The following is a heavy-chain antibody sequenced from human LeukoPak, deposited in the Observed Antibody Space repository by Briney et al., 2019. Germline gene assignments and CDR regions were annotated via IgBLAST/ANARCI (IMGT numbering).Heavy chain of an antibody. CDR2: RWYDGSNK. CDR1: GFTFSSYG. V-gene: IGHV3-33*01. J-gene: IGHJ4*02. CDR3: ARDRSDY. Sequence: PGRSLRLSCAASGFTFSSYGMHWVRQAPGKGLEWVAVRWYDGSNKYYADYVKGRFTISRDNSKNTLYLQMHSLRAEDTAVYYCARDRSDYWGQGTLVTVSS.